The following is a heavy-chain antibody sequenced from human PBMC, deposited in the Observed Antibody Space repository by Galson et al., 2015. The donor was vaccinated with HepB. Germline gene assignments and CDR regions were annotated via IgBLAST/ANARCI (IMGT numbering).Heavy chain of an antibody. CDR3: ARLPGGNLRIDY. J-gene: IGHJ4*02. V-gene: IGHV4-59*01. D-gene: IGHD4-23*01. CDR1: GGSISSYY. CDR2: IYYSGST. Sequence: TLSLTCTVSGGSISSYYRSWIRQPPGKGLEWIGYIYYSGSTNYNPSLKSRVTISVDTSKNQFSLKLSSVTAADTAIYYCARLPGGNLRIDYWGQGTLVTVSS.